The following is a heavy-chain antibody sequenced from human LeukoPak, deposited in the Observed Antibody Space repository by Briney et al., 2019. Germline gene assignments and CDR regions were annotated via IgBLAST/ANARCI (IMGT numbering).Heavy chain of an antibody. V-gene: IGHV3-7*01. D-gene: IGHD2-15*01. CDR1: GFSFSSYW. CDR2: INQYGSEK. Sequence: GGSLRLSCAASGFSFSSYWMSWVRQAPGKGLEWVANINQYGSEKYYVDSVKGRFTISRDNAKNSLSLQMHSLRAEDTAVYYCARDRPGRELLPYYMDVWGQGTTVTVSS. CDR3: ARDRPGRELLPYYMDV. J-gene: IGHJ6*03.